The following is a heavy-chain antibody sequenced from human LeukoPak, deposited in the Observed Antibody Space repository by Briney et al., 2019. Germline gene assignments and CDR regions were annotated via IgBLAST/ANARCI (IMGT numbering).Heavy chain of an antibody. D-gene: IGHD2-2*02. CDR1: GGSISSSSYY. CDR2: FYYSKNT. J-gene: IGHJ4*02. V-gene: IGHV4-39*01. CDR3: ARHDCSSMSCYISFPFDY. Sequence: PSETLSLTCTVSGGSISSSSYYWGWIRQPPGKGLEWIGSFYYSKNTYYNPSLKSRVIISVDTSKNQFSLKLSSVTAADTGVYYCARHDCSSMSCYISFPFDYWGQGTLVTVSS.